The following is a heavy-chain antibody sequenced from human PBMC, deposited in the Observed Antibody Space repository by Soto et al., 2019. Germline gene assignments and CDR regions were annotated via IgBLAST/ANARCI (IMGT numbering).Heavy chain of an antibody. CDR1: GYTFTSYG. CDR2: ISAYNGNT. CDR3: ARDPRYYGSGTTPLGV. Sequence: ASVKVSCKASGYTFTSYGIGWVRQAPGQGLEWMGWISAYNGNTNYAQKLQGRVTMTTDTSTSTAYMELRSLRSDDTAVYYCARDPRYYGSGTTPLGVWGKGTTVTVSS. V-gene: IGHV1-18*01. D-gene: IGHD3-10*01. J-gene: IGHJ6*04.